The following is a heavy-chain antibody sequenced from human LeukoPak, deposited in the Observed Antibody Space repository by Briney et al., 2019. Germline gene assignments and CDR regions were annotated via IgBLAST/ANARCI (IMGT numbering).Heavy chain of an antibody. D-gene: IGHD1-26*01. CDR2: INHSGST. CDR1: GGSFSGYY. Sequence: SETLSLTCAVYGGSFSGYYWSWIRQPPGKGLEWIGEINHSGSTNYNPSLKSRVTISVDTSKNQFSLKLSSVTAADTAVYYCARFGGSYAPNHFDYWGQGTVVAVSS. CDR3: ARFGGSYAPNHFDY. J-gene: IGHJ4*02. V-gene: IGHV4-34*01.